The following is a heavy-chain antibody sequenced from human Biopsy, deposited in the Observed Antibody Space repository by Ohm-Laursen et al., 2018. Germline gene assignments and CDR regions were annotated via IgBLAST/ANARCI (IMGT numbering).Heavy chain of an antibody. Sequence: SETLSLTCTVSGVSITAYYWSWTRQPPGKGLECIGNIHHSGSTNYNPSLKSRLTISVDTSKNQFSLKLSSVTAADTAVYYCARMDCSGGSCHYYSYGMDVWGQGTTVTVSS. D-gene: IGHD2-15*01. CDR3: ARMDCSGGSCHYYSYGMDV. CDR2: IHHSGST. V-gene: IGHV4-4*09. J-gene: IGHJ6*02. CDR1: GVSITAYY.